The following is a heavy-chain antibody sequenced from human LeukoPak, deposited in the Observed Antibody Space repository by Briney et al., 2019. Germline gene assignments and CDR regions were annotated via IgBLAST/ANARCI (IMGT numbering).Heavy chain of an antibody. Sequence: VASVKVSCKASGYTFTSYDIHWVRQATGQGLEWMGWMNPNSGNTGYAQKFQGRVTMTGSTSISTAYMELSSLTSEDTAVYYCARLVIRGTLTDGGDCWGQGTLVTVSS. D-gene: IGHD3-16*02. CDR2: MNPNSGNT. J-gene: IGHJ4*02. CDR1: GYTFTSYD. V-gene: IGHV1-8*01. CDR3: ARLVIRGTLTDGGDC.